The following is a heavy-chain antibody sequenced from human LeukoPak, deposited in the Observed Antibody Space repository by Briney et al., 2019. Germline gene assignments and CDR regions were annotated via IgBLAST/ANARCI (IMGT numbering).Heavy chain of an antibody. CDR3: ARQDGGNFESNY. CDR2: IYYSGST. V-gene: IGHV4-39*01. J-gene: IGHJ4*02. Sequence: SETLSLTCTVSGGSISSSSYYWGWIRQPPGKGLEWIGSIYYSGSTYYNPSLKSRVTISVDTSKNQFSLKLSSVTAADTAVCYCARQDGGNFESNYWGQGTLVTVSS. D-gene: IGHD4-23*01. CDR1: GGSISSSSYY.